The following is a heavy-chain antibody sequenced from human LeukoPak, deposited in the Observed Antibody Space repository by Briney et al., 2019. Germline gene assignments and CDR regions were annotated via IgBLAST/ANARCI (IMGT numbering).Heavy chain of an antibody. CDR3: ARGTYSSSWYGDWFDP. Sequence: ASVKVSCKASGYTFTSYGISWVRQAPGQGLEWMGWISAYNGNTNYAQKLQGWVTMTRDTSISTAYMELSRLRSDDTAVYYCARGTYSSSWYGDWFDPWGQGTLVTVSS. J-gene: IGHJ5*02. CDR2: ISAYNGNT. V-gene: IGHV1-18*01. CDR1: GYTFTSYG. D-gene: IGHD6-13*01.